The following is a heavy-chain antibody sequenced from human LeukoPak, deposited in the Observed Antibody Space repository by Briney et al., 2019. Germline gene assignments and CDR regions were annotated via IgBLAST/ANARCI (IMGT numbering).Heavy chain of an antibody. V-gene: IGHV3-23*01. Sequence: ETLSLTCAVYGGSFSGYYWSWIRQAPGKGLEWVSAISGSGGSTYYADSVKGRFTISRDNSKNTLYLQMNSLRAEDTAVYYCAKDPPGYWGQGTLVTVSS. J-gene: IGHJ4*02. CDR2: ISGSGGST. CDR3: AKDPPGY. CDR1: GGSFSGYY. D-gene: IGHD1-14*01.